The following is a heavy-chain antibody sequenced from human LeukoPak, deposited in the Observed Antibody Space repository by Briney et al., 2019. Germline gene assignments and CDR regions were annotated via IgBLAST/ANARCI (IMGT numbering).Heavy chain of an antibody. CDR2: ISWDGGST. CDR1: GFTFDDYA. CDR3: AKDYYGSSWYAFDY. J-gene: IGHJ4*02. V-gene: IGHV3-43D*03. Sequence: HTGGSLRLSCAASGFTFDDYAMHWVRQAPGKGLEWVSLISWDGGSTYYADSVKGRFTISRDNSKNSLYLQMNSLRAEDTALYYCAKDYYGSSWYAFDYWGQGTLVTVSS. D-gene: IGHD6-13*01.